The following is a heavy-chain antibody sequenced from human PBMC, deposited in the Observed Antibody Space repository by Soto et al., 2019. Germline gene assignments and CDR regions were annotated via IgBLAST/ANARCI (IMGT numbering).Heavy chain of an antibody. D-gene: IGHD5-12*01. CDR1: GFSVSSTY. CDR2: FDRGENT. CDR3: ARVGGYEP. J-gene: IGHJ5*02. Sequence: EVQVVESGGGLVQPGGSLRLSCAASGFSVSSTYMSWVRQAPGKGLEWVSGFDRGENTYYAGSVKGRFTISRDNSRNTLSLQVNSLRPEDTAMYYCARVGGYEPWGQGTLVTVSS. V-gene: IGHV3-66*01.